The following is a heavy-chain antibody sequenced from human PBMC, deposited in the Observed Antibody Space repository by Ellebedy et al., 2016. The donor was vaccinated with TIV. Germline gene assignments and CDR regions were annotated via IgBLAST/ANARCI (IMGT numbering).Heavy chain of an antibody. CDR1: GGSISSGDYY. CDR3: ARTTMGGEWPYFDY. V-gene: IGHV4-61*08. Sequence: MPSETLSLTCTVSGGSISSGDYYWSWIRQSPGKGPEWIGYIQYNGRTRFDPSLKSRVTMSVDTSKNQFSLRLSSLTAADTAIYYCARTTMGGEWPYFDYWGQGALVTVSS. CDR2: IQYNGRT. D-gene: IGHD3-10*01. J-gene: IGHJ4*02.